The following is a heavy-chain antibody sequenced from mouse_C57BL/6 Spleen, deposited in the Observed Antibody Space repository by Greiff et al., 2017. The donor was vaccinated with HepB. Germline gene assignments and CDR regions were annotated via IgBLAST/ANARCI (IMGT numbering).Heavy chain of an antibody. D-gene: IGHD2-9*01. V-gene: IGHV1-81*01. Sequence: VQLQQSGAELARPGASVKLSCKASGYTFTSYGISWVKQRTGQGLEWIGKIYPRSGNTYYNEKFKGKATLTADKSSSTAYMELRSLTSEDSAVYFCARTYYGYDEGYYAMDYWGQGTSVTVSS. CDR3: ARTYYGYDEGYYAMDY. CDR1: GYTFTSYG. CDR2: IYPRSGNT. J-gene: IGHJ4*01.